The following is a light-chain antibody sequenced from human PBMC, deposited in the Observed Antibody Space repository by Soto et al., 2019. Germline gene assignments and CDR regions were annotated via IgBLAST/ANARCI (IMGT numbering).Light chain of an antibody. J-gene: IGKJ4*01. Sequence: DIQMTQSPSTLSASVGDRVTITCRASQSISSWLAWYQQKPGKAPNLLIYKASSLESGVPSRFSGSGSGTDFTLTISRLHPDDFATYYCQQYNSYPLTFSGGTKVEIK. CDR1: QSISSW. V-gene: IGKV1-5*03. CDR2: KAS. CDR3: QQYNSYPLT.